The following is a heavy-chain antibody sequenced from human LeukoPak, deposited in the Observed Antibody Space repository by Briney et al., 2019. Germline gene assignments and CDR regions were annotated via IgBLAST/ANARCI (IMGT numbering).Heavy chain of an antibody. CDR2: ISGGGGST. V-gene: IGHV3-23*01. J-gene: IGHJ6*02. CDR3: AKDYYGSGSYSDPHYYYGMDV. D-gene: IGHD3-10*01. CDR1: GFTFSNYA. Sequence: GGSLRLSCAASGFTFSNYAMSWVRQAPGKGLEWVSAISGGGGSTYYADSVKGRFTISRDNSKNTLYLQMNSLRAEGTALYYCAKDYYGSGSYSDPHYYYGMDVWGQGTTVTVSS.